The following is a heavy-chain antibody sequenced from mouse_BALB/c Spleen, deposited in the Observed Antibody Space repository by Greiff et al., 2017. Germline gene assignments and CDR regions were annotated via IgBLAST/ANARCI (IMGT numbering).Heavy chain of an antibody. CDR1: GFTFSSYG. Sequence: EVQVVESGGSLVQPGGSLKLSCAASGFTFSSYGMSWVRQTPDKRLELVATINSNGGSTYYPDSVKGRFTISRDNAKNTLYLQMSSLKSEDTAMYYCARDGGFYYGSSWFAYWGQGTLVTVSA. D-gene: IGHD1-1*01. J-gene: IGHJ3*01. V-gene: IGHV5-6-3*01. CDR3: ARDGGFYYGSSWFAY. CDR2: INSNGGST.